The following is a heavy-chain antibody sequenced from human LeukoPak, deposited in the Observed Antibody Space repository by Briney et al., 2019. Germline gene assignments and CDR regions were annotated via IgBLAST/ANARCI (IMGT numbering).Heavy chain of an antibody. CDR1: GGSISSYY. V-gene: IGHV4-59*12. D-gene: IGHD6-6*01. CDR3: ARGFEGSSSLYWFDP. Sequence: PSETLSLTCTVSGGSISSYYWSWIRQPPGKGLEWIGYIYYSGSTYYNPSLKSRVTISVDTSKNQFSLKLSSVTAADTAVYYCARGFEGSSSLYWFDPWGQGTLVTVSS. J-gene: IGHJ5*02. CDR2: IYYSGST.